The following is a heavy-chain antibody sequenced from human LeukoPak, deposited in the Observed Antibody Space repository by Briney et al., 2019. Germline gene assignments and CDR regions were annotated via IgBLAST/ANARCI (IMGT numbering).Heavy chain of an antibody. CDR1: GGSISSSNW. D-gene: IGHD4-23*01. J-gene: IGHJ4*02. CDR3: AILGGNSALDY. V-gene: IGHV4-4*02. Sequence: PSETLSLTCTVSGGSISSSNWWSWVRQPPGKGLEWIGEIYHSGSTNYNPSLKSRVTISVDTSKNQFSLKLSSVTAADTAVYYCAILGGNSALDYWGQGTLVTVSS. CDR2: IYHSGST.